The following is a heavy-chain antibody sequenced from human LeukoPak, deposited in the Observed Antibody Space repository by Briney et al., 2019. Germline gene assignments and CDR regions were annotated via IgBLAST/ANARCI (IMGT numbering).Heavy chain of an antibody. CDR2: ISSSGSTI. D-gene: IGHD5-18*01. CDR3: ARVFVDTAMAYYYYGMDV. J-gene: IGHJ6*02. V-gene: IGHV3-11*01. CDR1: GFTFSDYY. Sequence: PGGSLRLSCAASGFTFSDYYMSWIRQAPGKGLEWVSYISSSGSTIYYADSVKGRFTISRDNAKNSLCLQMNSLRAEDTAVYYCARVFVDTAMAYYYYGMDVWGQGTTVTVSS.